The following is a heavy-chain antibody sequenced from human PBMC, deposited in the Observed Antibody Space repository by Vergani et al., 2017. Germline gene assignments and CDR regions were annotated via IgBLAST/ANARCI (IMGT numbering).Heavy chain of an antibody. D-gene: IGHD1-26*01. J-gene: IGHJ6*03. V-gene: IGHV1-8*01. Sequence: QVQLVQSGAEVKTPGASVKVSCKASGYTFTSYDINWVRQATGQGLEWMGWMNPNSGNTGYAQKFQGRVTMTRNTSISTAYMELSSLRSEDTAVYYCARLRDVISGRHYYYYYYMDVWGKGTTVTVSS. CDR3: ARLRDVISGRHYYYYYYMDV. CDR2: MNPNSGNT. CDR1: GYTFTSYD.